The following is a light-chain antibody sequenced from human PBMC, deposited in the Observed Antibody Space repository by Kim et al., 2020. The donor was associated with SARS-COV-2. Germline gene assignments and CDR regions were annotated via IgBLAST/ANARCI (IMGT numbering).Light chain of an antibody. V-gene: IGLV2-14*01. CDR1: SSDVGGYNY. CDR2: DVS. J-gene: IGLJ3*02. Sequence: QSALTQPASVSGSPGQSITISCTGTSSDVGGYNYVSWYQQHPGKAPKLMIYDVSQRPSGVSNRFSGSKSGNTASLTISGLQAEDEADYYCSSYTSSSPWVFGGGTKVTVL. CDR3: SSYTSSSPWV.